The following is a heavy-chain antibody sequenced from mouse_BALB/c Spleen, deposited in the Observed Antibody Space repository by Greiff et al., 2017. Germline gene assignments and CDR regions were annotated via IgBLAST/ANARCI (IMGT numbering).Heavy chain of an antibody. J-gene: IGHJ3*01. V-gene: IGHV14-3*02. CDR2: IDPANGNT. Sequence: VQLKESGAELVKPGASVKLSCTASGFNIKDTYMHWVKQRPEQGLEWSGRIDPANGNTKYDPKFQGKATIPADTSSNTAYLQLSSLTSEDTAVYYCASIYDGYYGFAYWGQGTLVTVSA. CDR3: ASIYDGYYGFAY. CDR1: GFNIKDTY. D-gene: IGHD2-3*01.